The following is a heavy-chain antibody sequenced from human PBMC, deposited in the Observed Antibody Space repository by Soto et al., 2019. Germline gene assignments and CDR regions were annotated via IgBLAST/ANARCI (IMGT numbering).Heavy chain of an antibody. J-gene: IGHJ6*02. CDR2: ISSSSSYI. Sequence: GGSLRLSCAASGFTFSSYSMNWVRQAPGKGLEWVSSISSSSSYIYYADSVKGRFTISRDNAKNSLYLQMNSLRAEDTAVYYCARDTGEHREGFGYYYYGMDVWGQGTTVTVSS. V-gene: IGHV3-21*01. CDR1: GFTFSSYS. CDR3: ARDTGEHREGFGYYYYGMDV. D-gene: IGHD3-16*01.